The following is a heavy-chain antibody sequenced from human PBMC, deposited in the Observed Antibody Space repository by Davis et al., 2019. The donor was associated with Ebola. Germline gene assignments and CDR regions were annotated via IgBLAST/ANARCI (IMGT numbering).Heavy chain of an antibody. V-gene: IGHV3-15*01. J-gene: IGHJ6*02. CDR2: IKSKTDGGTT. CDR3: TTFSDFWSGYWYYYGMDV. CDR1: GFTFSNAW. Sequence: PGGSLRLSCAASGFTFSNAWMSWVRQAPGKGLEWVGRIKSKTDGGTTDYAAPVKGRFTISRDDSKNTLYLQMNSLKTEDTAVYYCTTFSDFWSGYWYYYGMDVWGQGTTVTVSS. D-gene: IGHD3-3*01.